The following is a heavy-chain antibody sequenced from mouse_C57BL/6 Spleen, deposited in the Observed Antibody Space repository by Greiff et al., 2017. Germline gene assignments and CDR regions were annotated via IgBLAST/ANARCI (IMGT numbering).Heavy chain of an antibody. J-gene: IGHJ1*03. CDR1: GFTFSDYG. CDR3: ARTPYYYGSSVWYFDV. Sequence: EVKLVESGGGLVQPGGSLKLSCAASGFTFSDYGMAWVRQAPRKGPAWVAFISNLAYSIYYADTVTGRFTISRENAKNTLYLEMSSLRSEDTAMYYCARTPYYYGSSVWYFDVWGTGTTVTVSS. V-gene: IGHV5-15*01. D-gene: IGHD1-1*01. CDR2: ISNLAYSI.